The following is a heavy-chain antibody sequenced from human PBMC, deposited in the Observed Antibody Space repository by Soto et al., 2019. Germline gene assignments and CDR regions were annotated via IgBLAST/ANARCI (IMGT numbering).Heavy chain of an antibody. Sequence: GASVKVSCKVSGYTLTELSMHWVRQAPGKGLEWMGGFDPEDGETIYAQKFQGRVTMTEDTSTDTAYMELSSLRSEDTAVYYCATDSRVTRYNWNYVDFDYWGQGTLVTVSS. CDR1: GYTLTELS. D-gene: IGHD1-7*01. CDR2: FDPEDGET. CDR3: ATDSRVTRYNWNYVDFDY. V-gene: IGHV1-24*01. J-gene: IGHJ4*02.